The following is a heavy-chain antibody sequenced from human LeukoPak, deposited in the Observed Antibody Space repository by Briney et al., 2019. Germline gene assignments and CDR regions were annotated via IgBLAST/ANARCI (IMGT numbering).Heavy chain of an antibody. CDR1: GGSISSGGYS. V-gene: IGHV4-30-2*01. D-gene: IGHD3-3*01. J-gene: IGHJ4*02. Sequence: SETLSLTCAVSGGSISSGGYSWSWIRQPPGKGLEWIGYIYHSGSTYYNPSLKSRVTISVDRSKNQFSLKLSSVTAADTAVYYCARVEIFGVVIFDYWGQGTLVTVSS. CDR3: ARVEIFGVVIFDY. CDR2: IYHSGST.